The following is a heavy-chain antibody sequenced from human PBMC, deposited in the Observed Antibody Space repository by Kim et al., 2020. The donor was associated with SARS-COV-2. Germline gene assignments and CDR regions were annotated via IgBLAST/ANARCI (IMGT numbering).Heavy chain of an antibody. D-gene: IGHD2-21*02. CDR2: TAASGGT. Sequence: GGSLRLSCAASGFTFSNYDMHWVRQGTGKGLEWVSSTAASGGTFYAGSVKGRFTISRENAKNSLYLQMDSLTAGDTAVYYCARETAIGWGGFDYWGQGTLVTVSS. CDR1: GFTFSNYD. J-gene: IGHJ4*02. CDR3: ARETAIGWGGFDY. V-gene: IGHV3-13*01.